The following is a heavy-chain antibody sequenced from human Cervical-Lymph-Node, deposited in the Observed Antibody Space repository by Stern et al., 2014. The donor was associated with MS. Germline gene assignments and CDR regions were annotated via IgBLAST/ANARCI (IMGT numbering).Heavy chain of an antibody. Sequence: QVQLVESGPGLVKPSQTLSLTCTVSGGSISSSGYYWSWIRQPADKGLEWIGRIHDSGSTYYHPSLKSRVTISMDTDQHQFSPNLTSLTAADTAVYYCATTRWDLFTWNWFDPWGQGTLVTVSS. CDR1: GGSISSSGYY. J-gene: IGHJ5*02. CDR2: IHDSGST. V-gene: IGHV4-61*02. CDR3: ATTRWDLFTWNWFDP. D-gene: IGHD1-26*01.